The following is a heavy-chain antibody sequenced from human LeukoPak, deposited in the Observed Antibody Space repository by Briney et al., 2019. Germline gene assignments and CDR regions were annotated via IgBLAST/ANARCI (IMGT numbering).Heavy chain of an antibody. J-gene: IGHJ4*02. CDR3: AKGGKWDVTPFDY. Sequence: GGSLRLSCAASGFTFTSYSMNWVRQAPGKGLEWVSTISGGGGSTYYADSVKGRFTISRGNSKNTLYLQVNSLRAEDTAVYYCAKGGKWDVTPFDYWGQGTLVTVSS. CDR1: GFTFTSYS. V-gene: IGHV3-23*01. D-gene: IGHD1-26*01. CDR2: ISGGGGST.